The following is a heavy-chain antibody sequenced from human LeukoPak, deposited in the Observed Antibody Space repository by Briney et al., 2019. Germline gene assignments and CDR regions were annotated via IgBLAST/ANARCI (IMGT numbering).Heavy chain of an antibody. Sequence: GGSLRLSCAASGFTFSSYWMSRVRQAPGKGLEWVANIKQDGSEKYYVDSVKGRFTISRDNAKNSLYLQMNSLRAEDTAVYYCARDKNVWFGELFGYWGQGTLVTVSS. J-gene: IGHJ4*02. CDR2: IKQDGSEK. CDR1: GFTFSSYW. D-gene: IGHD3-10*01. V-gene: IGHV3-7*01. CDR3: ARDKNVWFGELFGY.